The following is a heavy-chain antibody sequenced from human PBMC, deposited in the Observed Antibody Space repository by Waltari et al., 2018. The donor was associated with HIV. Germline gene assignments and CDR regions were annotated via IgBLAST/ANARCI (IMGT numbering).Heavy chain of an antibody. V-gene: IGHV3-74*01. Sequence: EVQLVQSGGGLIKLGGSLRLSCAASGFSASSYWLHWVRQTPGKGLVWVSRINIDGSRIDYADSVRGRFTISRDSAKNTLSLQMNSLTEEDTAVYYCSRDTFGEYDYWGQGTLVTVSS. CDR2: INIDGSRI. CDR1: GFSASSYW. J-gene: IGHJ4*02. D-gene: IGHD3-10*01. CDR3: SRDTFGEYDY.